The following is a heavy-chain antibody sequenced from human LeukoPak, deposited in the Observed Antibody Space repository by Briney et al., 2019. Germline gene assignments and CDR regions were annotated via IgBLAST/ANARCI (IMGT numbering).Heavy chain of an antibody. CDR2: INPNSGGT. J-gene: IGHJ4*02. D-gene: IGHD4-17*01. CDR1: GYTFTGYY. CDR3: ARVTVTTDY. Sequence: ASVKVSCKASGYTFTGYYVHWVRQAPGQGLEWMGWINPNSGGTNYAQKFQGRVTMTRDTSTSTAYMELSSLRLDDTAVYYCARVTVTTDYWGQGTLVTVSS. V-gene: IGHV1-2*02.